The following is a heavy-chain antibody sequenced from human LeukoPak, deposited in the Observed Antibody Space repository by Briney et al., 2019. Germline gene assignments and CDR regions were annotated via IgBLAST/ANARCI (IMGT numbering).Heavy chain of an antibody. CDR1: GYTFTSYD. V-gene: IGHV1-8*02. J-gene: IGHJ4*02. Sequence: GASVKVSCKASGYTFTSYDINWVRQATGQGLEWMGWMNPNSGNTGYAQKFQGRVTMTRNTSISTAYMELSSLRSEDTAVYYCARGRFCSSTSCYTRVVYWGQGTLVTVSS. CDR2: MNPNSGNT. CDR3: ARGRFCSSTSCYTRVVY. D-gene: IGHD2-2*02.